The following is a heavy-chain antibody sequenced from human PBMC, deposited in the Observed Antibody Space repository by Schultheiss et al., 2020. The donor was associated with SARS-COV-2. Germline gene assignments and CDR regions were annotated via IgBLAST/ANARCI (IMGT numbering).Heavy chain of an antibody. J-gene: IGHJ6*02. V-gene: IGHV3-23*01. CDR2: ISGSGGST. D-gene: IGHD3-3*01. CDR3: ANTPNPYYDFWSGYSYYYYYGMDV. Sequence: GGSLRLSCAASGFTFSSYAMSWVRQAPGKGLEWVSIISGSGGSTNYADSVKGRFTISRDNAKNSLYLQMNSLRAEDTAVYYCANTPNPYYDFWSGYSYYYYYGMDVWGQGTTVTVSS. CDR1: GFTFSSYA.